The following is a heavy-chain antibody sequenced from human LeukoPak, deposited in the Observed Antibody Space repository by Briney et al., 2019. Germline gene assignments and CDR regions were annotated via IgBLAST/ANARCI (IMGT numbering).Heavy chain of an antibody. J-gene: IGHJ3*02. D-gene: IGHD3-9*01. CDR2: IYYSGST. CDR3: ARVGFLRTGYRRAFDI. V-gene: IGHV4-39*07. CDR1: GGSISSSSYY. Sequence: PSETLSLTCTVSGGSISSSSYYWGWIRQPPGKGLEWIGSIYYSGSTYYNPSLKSRVTISVDTSKNQFSLKLSSVTAADTAVYYCARVGFLRTGYRRAFDIWGQGTMVTVSS.